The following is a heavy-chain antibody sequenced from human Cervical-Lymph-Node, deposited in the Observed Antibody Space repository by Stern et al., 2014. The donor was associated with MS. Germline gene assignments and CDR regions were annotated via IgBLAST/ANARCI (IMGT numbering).Heavy chain of an antibody. D-gene: IGHD2/OR15-2a*01. CDR3: ARMQRTSTSGLHFDS. J-gene: IGHJ4*02. CDR1: GFSLSASGMS. Sequence: QVTLRESGPALVKPTQTLTLTCTFSGFSLSASGMSVSWIRQPPGKALEWLAIIDWDDDKYYSTSLKTRVTISKDTSENQVVLAMTNMDPGDTATYYCARMQRTSTSGLHFDSWGQGTLVTVSS. V-gene: IGHV2-70*01. CDR2: IDWDDDK.